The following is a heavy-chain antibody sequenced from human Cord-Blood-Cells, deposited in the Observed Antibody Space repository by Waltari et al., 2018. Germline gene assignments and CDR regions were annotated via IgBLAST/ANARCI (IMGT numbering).Heavy chain of an antibody. V-gene: IGHV3-48*03. CDR1: GFTCSSYE. CDR2: ISSSGSTI. D-gene: IGHD5-18*01. J-gene: IGHJ4*02. Sequence: EVQLVESGGGLVQPGGSLRLSCAASGFTCSSYEMNWVRQAPGKGLEWVSYISSSGSTIYYADSVKGRFTISRDNAKNSLYLQMNSLRAEDTAVYYCARGVYTAIDYWGQGTLVTVSS. CDR3: ARGVYTAIDY.